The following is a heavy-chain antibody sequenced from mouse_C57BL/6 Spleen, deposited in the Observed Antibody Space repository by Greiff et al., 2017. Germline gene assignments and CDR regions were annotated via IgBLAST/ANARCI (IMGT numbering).Heavy chain of an antibody. CDR3: ASGGLGRGGFAY. CDR1: GYTFTSYW. D-gene: IGHD4-1*01. V-gene: IGHV1-69*01. J-gene: IGHJ3*01. CDR2: IDPSDSYT. Sequence: QVQLQQPGAELVMPGASVKLSCTASGYTFTSYWMHWVKQRPGQGLEWIGEIDPSDSYTNYNQKFKGKSTLTVDKSASTAYMQLSSLTSEDSAVYYCASGGLGRGGFAYWGQGTLVTVSA.